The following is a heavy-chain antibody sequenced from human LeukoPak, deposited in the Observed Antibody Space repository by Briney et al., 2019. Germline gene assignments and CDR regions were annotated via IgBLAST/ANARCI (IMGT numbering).Heavy chain of an antibody. V-gene: IGHV3-48*04. CDR3: ARDHPESHNAFDI. CDR1: GFTFSSYS. J-gene: IGHJ3*02. CDR2: ISSSGSTI. Sequence: GGSLRLSCAASGFTFSSYSMNWVRQAPGKGLEWVSYISSSGSTIYYADSVKGRFTISRDNAKNSLYLQMNSLRAEDTAVYYCARDHPESHNAFDIWGQGTMVTVSS.